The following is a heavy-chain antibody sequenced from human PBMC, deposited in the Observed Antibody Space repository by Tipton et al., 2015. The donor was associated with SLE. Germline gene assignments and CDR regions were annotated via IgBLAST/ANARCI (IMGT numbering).Heavy chain of an antibody. CDR3: ARESWFGDCDAFDI. J-gene: IGHJ3*02. D-gene: IGHD3-10*01. CDR2: INHSGST. Sequence: TLSLTCAVYGGSFSGYYWSWIRQPPGKGLEWIGEINHSGSTNYNPSLKSRVTISVDTSKNQFSLKLSSMTAADTAVYYCARESWFGDCDAFDIWGQGTMVTVSS. CDR1: GGSFSGYY. V-gene: IGHV4-34*01.